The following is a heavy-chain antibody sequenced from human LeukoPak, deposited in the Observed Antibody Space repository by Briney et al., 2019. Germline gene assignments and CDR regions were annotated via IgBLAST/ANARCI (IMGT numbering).Heavy chain of an antibody. D-gene: IGHD6-19*01. CDR3: ARSRSGSYIGVS. Sequence: SGPTLVKPTQTLTLTCTFSGLLLTTTGVGVGWIRQPPRKALECLALIFWDDDKRYTPSLKSMLTITKDPSKNQVVLTMTTMDPVDTATYSCARSRSGSYIGVSWGQGILVTVSS. V-gene: IGHV2-5*02. J-gene: IGHJ5*02. CDR1: GLLLTTTGVG. CDR2: IFWDDDK.